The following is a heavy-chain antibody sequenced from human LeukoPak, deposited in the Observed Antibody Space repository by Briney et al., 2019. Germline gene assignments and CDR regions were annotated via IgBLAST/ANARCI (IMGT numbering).Heavy chain of an antibody. D-gene: IGHD3-22*01. CDR1: GFAFGNYG. V-gene: IGHV3-33*01. J-gene: IGHJ5*02. Sequence: PGGSLRLSCEASGFAFGNYGMHWVRQAPGKGLEWVAVIWYDGGSTKYYADSVKGRSTISRDNSKNTLYLQMNSLRAEDTAVYYCARVSGYYESSGYYQDNWFDPWGQGTLVIVSS. CDR3: ARVSGYYESSGYYQDNWFDP. CDR2: IWYDGGSTK.